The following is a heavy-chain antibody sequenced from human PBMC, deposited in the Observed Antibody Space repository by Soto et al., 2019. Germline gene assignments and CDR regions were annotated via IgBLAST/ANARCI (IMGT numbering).Heavy chain of an antibody. CDR1: GYTFTSYA. D-gene: IGHD3-9*01. J-gene: IGHJ4*02. V-gene: IGHV1-3*01. CDR2: INAGNGNT. Sequence: QVPLVQSGAEVKKPGASVKVSCKASGYTFTSYAMHWVRQAPGQRLEWMGWINAGNGNTKYSQKFQGRVTITRDTSASTAYMELSSLRSEDTAVYYCARDPLDILTGYPYYFDYWGQGTLVTVSS. CDR3: ARDPLDILTGYPYYFDY.